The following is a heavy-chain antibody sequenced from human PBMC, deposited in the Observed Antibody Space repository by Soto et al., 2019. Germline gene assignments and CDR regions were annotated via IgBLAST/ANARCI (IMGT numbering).Heavy chain of an antibody. CDR1: GGSISSGDYY. D-gene: IGHD3-9*01. CDR3: ARRERYYDILTGYSQTYYFDY. V-gene: IGHV4-30-4*01. J-gene: IGHJ4*02. CDR2: IYYSGST. Sequence: SETLSLTCTVSGGSISSGDYYWSWIRQPPGKGLEWIGYIYYSGSTYYNPSLKSRVTISVDTSKNQFSLKLSSVTAADTAVYYCARRERYYDILTGYSQTYYFDYWGQGPLVTVSS.